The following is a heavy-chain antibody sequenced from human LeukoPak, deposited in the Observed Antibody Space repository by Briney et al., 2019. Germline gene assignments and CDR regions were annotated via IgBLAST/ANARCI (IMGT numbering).Heavy chain of an antibody. D-gene: IGHD4-17*01. Sequence: GASVKVSCKAPGYTFTSYYMHWVRQAPGQGLEWMGIINPSNGSTNYAQKFQGRVTMTRDTSTSTVYMELSSLRSEDTDVYYCASYGDWNDAFHIWGEGTMVTVSS. CDR1: GYTFTSYY. V-gene: IGHV1-46*01. J-gene: IGHJ3*02. CDR2: INPSNGST. CDR3: ASYGDWNDAFHI.